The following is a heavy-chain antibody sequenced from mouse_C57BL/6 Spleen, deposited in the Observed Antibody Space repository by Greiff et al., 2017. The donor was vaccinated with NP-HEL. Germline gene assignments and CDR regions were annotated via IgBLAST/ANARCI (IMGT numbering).Heavy chain of an antibody. V-gene: IGHV1-82*01. Sequence: VQGVESGPELVKPGASVKISCKASGYAFSSSWMNWVKQRPGKGLEWIGRIYPGDGDTNYNGKFKGKATLTADKSSSTAYMQLSSLTSEDSAVYFCAREIITTVVATEYFDVWGTGTTVTVSS. D-gene: IGHD1-1*01. CDR2: IYPGDGDT. CDR1: GYAFSSSW. CDR3: AREIITTVVATEYFDV. J-gene: IGHJ1*03.